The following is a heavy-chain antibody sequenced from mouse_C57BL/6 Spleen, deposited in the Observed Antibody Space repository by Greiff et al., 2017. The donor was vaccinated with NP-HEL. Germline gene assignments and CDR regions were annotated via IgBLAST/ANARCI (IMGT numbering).Heavy chain of an antibody. D-gene: IGHD2-4*01. Sequence: EVQLVESGGGLVKPGGSLKLSCAASGFTFSSYTMSWVRQTPEKRLAWVATISGGGGNTYYPDSVKGRFTISRDNAKNTLYLQMSSLRSEDTALYYCARHYDYDEGLFDYWGQGTTLTVSS. J-gene: IGHJ2*01. CDR3: ARHYDYDEGLFDY. CDR2: ISGGGGNT. V-gene: IGHV5-9*01. CDR1: GFTFSSYT.